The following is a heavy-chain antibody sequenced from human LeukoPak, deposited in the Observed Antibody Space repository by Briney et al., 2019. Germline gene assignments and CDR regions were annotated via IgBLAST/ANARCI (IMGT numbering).Heavy chain of an antibody. J-gene: IGHJ5*02. CDR2: ISHTGLT. CDR3: ARVPDITARPCDT. Sequence: SETLSLTCAVYGGSFSGYYWTLLRQTPGKGLEWIGEISHTGLTGSNPSLKSRVTIFVDSSKKQFSLRMTSVTAADTGVYYCARVPDITARPCDTWGPGTLVTVSS. CDR1: GGSFSGYY. V-gene: IGHV4-34*01. D-gene: IGHD1-1*01.